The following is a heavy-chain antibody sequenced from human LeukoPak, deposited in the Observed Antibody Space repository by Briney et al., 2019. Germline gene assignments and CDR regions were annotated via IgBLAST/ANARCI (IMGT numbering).Heavy chain of an antibody. CDR3: ARHVLPGNSFHYFDY. J-gene: IGHJ4*02. V-gene: IGHV4-38-2*01. D-gene: IGHD4-23*01. CDR1: GYSISSGYY. Sequence: SETLSLTCAVSGYSISSGYYWGWLRQPPGKGLEWIGSIYHSGSTYYNPSLKSRVTISVDTSKNQFSLKLSSVTAADTAVYYCARHVLPGNSFHYFDYWGQGTLVTVSS. CDR2: IYHSGST.